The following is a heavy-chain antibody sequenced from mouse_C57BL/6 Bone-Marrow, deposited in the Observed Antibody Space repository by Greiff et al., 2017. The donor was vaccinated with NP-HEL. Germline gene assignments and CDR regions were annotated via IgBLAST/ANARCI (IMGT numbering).Heavy chain of an antibody. CDR2: ISSGGDYI. V-gene: IGHV5-9-1*02. CDR1: GFTFSSYA. J-gene: IGHJ4*01. CDR3: TRDPLYYDYGYAMDY. D-gene: IGHD2-4*01. Sequence: EVKLVESGEGLVKPGGSLKLSCAASGFTFSSYAMSWVRQTPEKRLEWVAYISSGGDYIYYADTVKGRFPISIDNARNTLYLQMSSLKSEDTAMYYCTRDPLYYDYGYAMDYWGQGTSVTVSS.